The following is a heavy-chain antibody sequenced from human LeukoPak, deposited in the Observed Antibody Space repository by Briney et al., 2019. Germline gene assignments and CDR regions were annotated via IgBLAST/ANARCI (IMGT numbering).Heavy chain of an antibody. V-gene: IGHV3-23*01. D-gene: IGHD4-11*01. J-gene: IGHJ4*02. CDR1: RFTFSSYA. CDR2: ISASGGST. Sequence: GGSLRLSCAASRFTFSSYAISWVRQAPGKGLEWLSVISASGGSTYYADSVKGRFTIARDTSNNSIHQQTTSLRTAHPSVSYCANADYSNYPPMNYWGQGNLVTVSS. CDR3: ANADYSNYPPMNY.